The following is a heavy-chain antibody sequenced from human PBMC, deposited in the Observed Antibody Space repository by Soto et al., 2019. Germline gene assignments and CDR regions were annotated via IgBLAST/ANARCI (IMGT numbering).Heavy chain of an antibody. V-gene: IGHV4-31*03. Sequence: QVQLQESGPGLVKPSQTLSLTCTVSGGSISSGGYYWSWIRQHPGKGLEWIGYIYYSGSTYYNPSLKSRLTIALDTSKNQFSLKFSSVTAADTAVYYCARVTVANSMDVWGKGTTVTVSS. D-gene: IGHD4-4*01. CDR3: ARVTVANSMDV. CDR1: GGSISSGGYY. J-gene: IGHJ6*03. CDR2: IYYSGST.